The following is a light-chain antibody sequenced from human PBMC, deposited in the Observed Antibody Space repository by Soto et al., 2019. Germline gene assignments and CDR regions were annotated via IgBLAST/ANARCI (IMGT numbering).Light chain of an antibody. CDR1: QNVDSH. V-gene: IGKV1-39*01. CDR3: QQTFSTPYT. CDR2: HAF. Sequence: DIQMTQSPSSLSASVGDRVTITCRASQNVDSHLTWLQQKPGQAPSLLVYHAFTLHTGVPSRFSASTSGTDFTLTIDNVQPEDFATYSCQQTFSTPYTFGQGTKLEIK. J-gene: IGKJ2*01.